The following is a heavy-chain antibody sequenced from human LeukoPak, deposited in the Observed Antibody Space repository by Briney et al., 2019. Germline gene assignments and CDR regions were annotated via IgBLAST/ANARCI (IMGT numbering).Heavy chain of an antibody. D-gene: IGHD2-2*02. J-gene: IGHJ4*02. CDR2: ISYDGKNA. CDR1: GFTFSHVA. CDR3: ASEYCTTANCYRLDS. V-gene: IGHV3-30*04. Sequence: PGRSLRLSCAASGFTFSHVAMHWVRQSPGKGPEWVAVISYDGKNANYADSVEGRFTVSRDNSKNTLYLQLNSLGAEDTAIYYCASEYCTTANCYRLDSWGQGTLVTVSS.